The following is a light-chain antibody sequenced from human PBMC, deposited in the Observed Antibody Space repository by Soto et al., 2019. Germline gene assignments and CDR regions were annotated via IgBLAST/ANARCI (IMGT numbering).Light chain of an antibody. V-gene: IGKV3-20*01. CDR3: QQYGYSLFT. CDR1: QSVSSNY. Sequence: EIVLTQSPGTLSLSPGERATLSCRASQSVSSNYLAWYQQKPGQAPRLLIYGASTRATGIPDRFSGSGSGTDFTLIISRLEPEDLAVYYCQQYGYSLFTFGPGTKVDIK. CDR2: GAS. J-gene: IGKJ3*01.